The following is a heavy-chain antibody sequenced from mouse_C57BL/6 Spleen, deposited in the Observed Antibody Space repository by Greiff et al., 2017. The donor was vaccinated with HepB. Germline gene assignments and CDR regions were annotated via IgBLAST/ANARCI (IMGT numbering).Heavy chain of an antibody. J-gene: IGHJ1*03. CDR2: IHPNSGST. V-gene: IGHV1-64*01. D-gene: IGHD1-1*01. CDR3: ARATPNYGSSDEDYWYFDV. Sequence: QVQLKESGAELVRPGASVKLSCKASGYTFTSYWMHWVKQRPGQGLEWIGMIHPNSGSTNYNEKFKSKATLTVDKSSSTAYMQLSSLTSEDSAVYYCARATPNYGSSDEDYWYFDVWGTGTTVTVSS. CDR1: GYTFTSYW.